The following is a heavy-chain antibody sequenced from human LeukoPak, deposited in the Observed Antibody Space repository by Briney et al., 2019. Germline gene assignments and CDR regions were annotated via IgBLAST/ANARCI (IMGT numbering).Heavy chain of an antibody. Sequence: GGSLRLSCAASGFTFSSYEMNWVRQAPGKGLEWVAFIRYDGNNKYYADSVKGRFTISRDNSKNTLYLQINSLRAEDTAVYYCAKGDGVGFFDYWGQGTLVTVSS. D-gene: IGHD3-16*01. CDR2: IRYDGNNK. CDR1: GFTFSSYE. J-gene: IGHJ4*02. CDR3: AKGDGVGFFDY. V-gene: IGHV3-30*02.